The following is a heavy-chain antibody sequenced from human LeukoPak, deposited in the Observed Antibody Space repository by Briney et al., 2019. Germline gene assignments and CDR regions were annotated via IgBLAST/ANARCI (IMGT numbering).Heavy chain of an antibody. CDR2: INHSAKT. CDR1: GGSFNRFA. D-gene: IGHD3-10*01. CDR3: ARSPGVGAFDI. Sequence: SETLSLTCAVYGGSFNRFAWNWVRQPPGKGLEWIGEINHSAKTSYNPSLKSRVTISVDTSKNQFSLKLSSVTAADTAVYYCARSPGVGAFDIWGQGTMVTVSS. J-gene: IGHJ3*02. V-gene: IGHV4-34*01.